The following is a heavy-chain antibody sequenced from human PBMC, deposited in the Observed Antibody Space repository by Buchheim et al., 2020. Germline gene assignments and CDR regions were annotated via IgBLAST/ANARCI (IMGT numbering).Heavy chain of an antibody. D-gene: IGHD1-26*01. CDR2: IINNGRNT. V-gene: IGHV3-23*04. CDR3: AKDKGWELRDWYFDL. Sequence: EVQLVESGGGLGQPGGSLRLSCAASGFPFSGYAVSWVRQAPGKGLEWVSTIINNGRNTYYADSVKGRFTISRDNSNNTLYLQMNSLRAEDTAVYYCAKDKGWELRDWYFDLWGCGTL. CDR1: GFPFSGYA. J-gene: IGHJ2*01.